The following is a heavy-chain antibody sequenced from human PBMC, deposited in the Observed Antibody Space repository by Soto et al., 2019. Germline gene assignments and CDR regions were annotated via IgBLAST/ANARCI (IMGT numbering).Heavy chain of an antibody. CDR1: GGTFSSYT. D-gene: IGHD3-10*01. V-gene: IGHV1-69*02. CDR2: IIPILGIA. CDR3: ASHYVSGSTGVGY. J-gene: IGHJ4*02. Sequence: QVQLVQSGAEVKKPGSSVKVSCKASGGTFSSYTISWVRQAPGQGLEWMGRIIPILGIANYAQKFQGRVRITADKSTSTAYMELSSLRSEDTAGYYCASHYVSGSTGVGYWGQGTLVTVSS.